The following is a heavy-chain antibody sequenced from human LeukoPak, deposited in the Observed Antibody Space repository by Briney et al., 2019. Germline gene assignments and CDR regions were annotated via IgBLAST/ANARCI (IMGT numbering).Heavy chain of an antibody. Sequence: GESLRLSCAASGFTFSSYGMHWVRQAPGKGLEWVAVICYDGSNKYYADSVKGRFTISRDNSKNTLYLQMNSLRAEDTAVYYCARDLYYYDISAPPNWFDPWGQGTLVTVSS. CDR1: GFTFSSYG. D-gene: IGHD3-22*01. J-gene: IGHJ5*02. V-gene: IGHV3-33*01. CDR3: ARDLYYYDISAPPNWFDP. CDR2: ICYDGSNK.